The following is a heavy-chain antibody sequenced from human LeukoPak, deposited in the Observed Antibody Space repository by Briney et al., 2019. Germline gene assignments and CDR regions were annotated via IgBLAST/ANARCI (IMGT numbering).Heavy chain of an antibody. V-gene: IGHV3-74*01. CDR1: GFTFSSYW. CDR2: INSDGSST. CDR3: ARNTYQLLYDYFDY. D-gene: IGHD2-2*02. Sequence: GGSLRLSCAASGFTFSSYWMHWVRQAPGKGLVWVSRINSDGSSTSYADSVKGRFTISRDNAKNTLYLQMNSLRAEDTAVYYCARNTYQLLYDYFDYWGQGTLVTVSS. J-gene: IGHJ4*02.